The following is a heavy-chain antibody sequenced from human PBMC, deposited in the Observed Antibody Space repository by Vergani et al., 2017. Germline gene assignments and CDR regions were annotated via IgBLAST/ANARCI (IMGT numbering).Heavy chain of an antibody. J-gene: IGHJ4*02. CDR2: INNDGHT. CDR3: AVRPRVNLVGGVIVTKRTFDY. V-gene: IGHV4-34*02. D-gene: IGHD3-10*01. Sequence: QVQLQQWGAGVVKPSGTLFLTCAVFGESFSSFYWSWLRQPPGKGLGGIGEINNDGHTNYNPSLESRVTVSRDTAKNQFSLNLMSGTASENAMYYCAVRPRVNLVGGVIVTKRTFDYWSQGSLVTVSS. CDR1: GESFSSFY.